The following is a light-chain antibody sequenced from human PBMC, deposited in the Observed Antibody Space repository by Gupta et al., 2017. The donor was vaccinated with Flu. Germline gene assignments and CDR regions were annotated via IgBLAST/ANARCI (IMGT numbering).Light chain of an antibody. CDR3: QQRSNWIT. V-gene: IGKV3-11*01. CDR2: DAS. Sequence: EIVLSQSPATLSLSPGERATLSCTTSQSVGTDLAWYQQRPGQAPRLLIYDASDRAIGIPARFSGSGSGTDFTLTISSLEPEDFAVYYCQQRSNWITFGQGTRLEIK. CDR1: QSVGTD. J-gene: IGKJ5*01.